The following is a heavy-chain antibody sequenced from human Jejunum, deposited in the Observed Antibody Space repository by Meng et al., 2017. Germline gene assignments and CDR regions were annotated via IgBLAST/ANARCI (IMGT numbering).Heavy chain of an antibody. V-gene: IGHV4-39*01. CDR1: GVSISLSSFY. Sequence: QVQLQESGPGLVKPSEILSLTCTVSGVSISLSSFYWVWIRQSPGKGLEYIGNIYYNGRTYYNPSLNNRVTISADTSKNQFSLNLSSVTAADTAIYYCARVGLGWSGFDSWGQGSLVTVSS. CDR3: ARVGLGWSGFDS. CDR2: IYYNGRT. D-gene: IGHD6-19*01. J-gene: IGHJ4*02.